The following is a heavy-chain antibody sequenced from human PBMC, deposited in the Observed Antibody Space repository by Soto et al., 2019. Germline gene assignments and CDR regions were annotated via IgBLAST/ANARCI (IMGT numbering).Heavy chain of an antibody. CDR2: ISAYNGNT. D-gene: IGHD2-15*01. CDR3: ARDRAIGYRSGGSCYSIGYYYYYGMDV. V-gene: IGHV1-18*04. Sequence: QVQLVQSGAEVKKPGASVKVSCKASGYTFTSYGISWVRQAPGQGLEWMGWISAYNGNTNYAQKLQGRVTMTTDTSTSTAYMELRSLRSDDTAVYYCARDRAIGYRSGGSCYSIGYYYYYGMDVWGQGTTVTVSS. CDR1: GYTFTSYG. J-gene: IGHJ6*02.